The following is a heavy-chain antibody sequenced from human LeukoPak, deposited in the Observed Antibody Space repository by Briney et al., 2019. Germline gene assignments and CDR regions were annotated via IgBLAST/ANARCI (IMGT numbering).Heavy chain of an antibody. D-gene: IGHD6-13*01. J-gene: IGHJ4*02. CDR2: ISTYNGNT. V-gene: IGHV1-18*01. Sequence: ASVKVSCKASGYLFTSYGISWVRQAPGQGLEWMGGISTYNGNTNYAPKVQGRVTMTTDTSTSTAYMELRSLRSDDTAVYYCARDRLLGQQLVPSFDYWGQGTLVTVSS. CDR1: GYLFTSYG. CDR3: ARDRLLGQQLVPSFDY.